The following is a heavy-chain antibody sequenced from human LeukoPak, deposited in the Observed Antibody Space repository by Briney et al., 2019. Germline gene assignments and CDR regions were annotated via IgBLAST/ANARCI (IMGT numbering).Heavy chain of an antibody. CDR2: ISSSSSYI. CDR3: ARDPEYSSSSREFDY. V-gene: IGHV3-21*01. D-gene: IGHD6-6*01. Sequence: GGSLRLSCAASGFTFSSYSMNWVRQAPGKGLEWVSSISSSSSYIYYADSVKGRFTISRDNAKNSLYLQMNSLRAEDTAVYYCARDPEYSSSSREFDYWGQGTPVTVSS. J-gene: IGHJ4*02. CDR1: GFTFSSYS.